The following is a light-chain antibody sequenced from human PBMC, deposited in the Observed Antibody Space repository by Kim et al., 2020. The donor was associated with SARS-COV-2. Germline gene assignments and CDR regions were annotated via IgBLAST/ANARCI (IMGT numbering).Light chain of an antibody. CDR2: EVS. J-gene: IGLJ1*01. CDR1: TSDVGGFDL. Sequence: QSITISCTGTTSDVGGFDLVSWYQHHPGKAPKLMIYEVSKGPSGVSNRFSGSKSGNTASLTISGLQAEDEADYYCSSYAGGTATYVFGTGTKVTVL. CDR3: SSYAGGTATYV. V-gene: IGLV2-23*02.